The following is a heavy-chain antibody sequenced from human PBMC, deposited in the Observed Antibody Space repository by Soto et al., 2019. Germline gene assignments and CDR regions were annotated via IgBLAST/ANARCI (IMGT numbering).Heavy chain of an antibody. CDR3: AKALAAAAGYYYYYGMDV. D-gene: IGHD6-13*01. J-gene: IGHJ6*02. CDR1: GFTFSSYV. V-gene: IGHV3-23*01. CDR2: ISGSGGST. Sequence: GGSLRLSCAASGFTFSSYVMSWVRQAPGKGLEWVSAISGSGGSTYYADSVKGRFTISRDNSKNTLYLQMNSLRAEDTAVYYCAKALAAAAGYYYYYGMDVWGQGTTVTVSS.